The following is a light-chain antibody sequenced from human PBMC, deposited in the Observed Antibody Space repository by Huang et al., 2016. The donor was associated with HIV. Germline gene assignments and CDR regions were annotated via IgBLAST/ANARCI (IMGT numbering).Light chain of an antibody. CDR2: GTS. CDR3: QQYGTSPPSLT. Sequence: EIVLTQSPGTLSLSPGGRATLSCRASQSVSGTDLAGYQQKPGQAPRRFIDGTSISATGIPDRFSGSGSATDFTLTISGLEPEDCALYYCQQYGTSPPSLTFGGGTKVEIK. J-gene: IGKJ4*01. CDR1: QSVSGTD. V-gene: IGKV3-20*01.